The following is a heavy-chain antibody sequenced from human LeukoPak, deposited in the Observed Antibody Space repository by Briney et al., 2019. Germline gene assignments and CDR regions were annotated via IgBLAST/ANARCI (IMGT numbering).Heavy chain of an antibody. CDR1: GFTFSTYS. CDR3: ARVKGTERDY. CDR2: ISGSSTYV. Sequence: GGSLRLSCAASGFTFSTYSMNWVRQAPGKGLEWVSSISGSSTYVFYADSVKGRFTISRDNAKNSLYLQMNSLRVEDTAVYYCARVKGTERDYWGQGTLVTVSS. V-gene: IGHV3-21*01. D-gene: IGHD3/OR15-3a*01. J-gene: IGHJ4*02.